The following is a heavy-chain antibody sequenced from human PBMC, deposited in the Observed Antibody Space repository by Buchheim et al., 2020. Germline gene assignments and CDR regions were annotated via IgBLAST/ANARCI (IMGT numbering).Heavy chain of an antibody. V-gene: IGHV7-4-1*02. Sequence: QVQLVQSGSELKKPGASVKVSCKASGYTFTSYAMNWVRQAPGQGLEWMGWINTNTGNPTYAQGFTGRFVFSLDTSVSTAYLQISSLKAGDTAVYYCARDLQGSGSYYRNYYYYGMDVWGQGTT. CDR1: GYTFTSYA. D-gene: IGHD3-10*01. J-gene: IGHJ6*02. CDR2: INTNTGNP. CDR3: ARDLQGSGSYYRNYYYYGMDV.